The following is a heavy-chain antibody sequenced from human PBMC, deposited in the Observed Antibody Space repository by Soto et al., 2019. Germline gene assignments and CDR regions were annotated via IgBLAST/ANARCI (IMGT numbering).Heavy chain of an antibody. V-gene: IGHV3-23*01. Sequence: EVQLLESGGGLVQPGGSLRLSCAASGFTFNNYAMSWVRQAPGKGLEWVSTITGGGAGTYYADSVKGRFTISRDNSNNTLYLQMNSLRVEDTALYYCAKCFRNYAADNFANWGQGTLVTVSS. CDR1: GFTFNNYA. CDR3: AKCFRNYAADNFAN. J-gene: IGHJ4*02. D-gene: IGHD4-4*01. CDR2: ITGGGAGT.